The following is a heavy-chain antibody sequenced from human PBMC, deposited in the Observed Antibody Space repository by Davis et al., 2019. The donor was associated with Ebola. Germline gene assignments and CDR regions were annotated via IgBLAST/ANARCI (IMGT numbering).Heavy chain of an antibody. Sequence: GESLKISCAASGFTFNNYWMHWVRQAPGKGLVWVARMNSDGSGMHSADSVKGRFTISRDSAKNTLYLQMNSLEADDTGVYYCARDSDILTGYQVKYYYYGMDVWGQGTTVTVSS. V-gene: IGHV3-74*01. J-gene: IGHJ6*02. D-gene: IGHD3-9*01. CDR2: MNSDGSGM. CDR3: ARDSDILTGYQVKYYYYGMDV. CDR1: GFTFNNYW.